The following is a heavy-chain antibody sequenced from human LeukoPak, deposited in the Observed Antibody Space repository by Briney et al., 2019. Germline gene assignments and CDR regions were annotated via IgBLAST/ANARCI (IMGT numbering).Heavy chain of an antibody. CDR1: GFTFSSYE. V-gene: IGHV3-48*03. J-gene: IGHJ4*02. CDR3: AREGLRYFDWLYSYYFDY. CDR2: ISSSGSTI. Sequence: SGGSLRLSCAASGFTFSSYEMNWVRQAPGKELEWVSYISSSGSTIYYADSVKGRFTISRDNAKNSLYLQMNSLRAEDTAVYYCAREGLRYFDWLYSYYFDYWGQGTLVTVSS. D-gene: IGHD3-9*01.